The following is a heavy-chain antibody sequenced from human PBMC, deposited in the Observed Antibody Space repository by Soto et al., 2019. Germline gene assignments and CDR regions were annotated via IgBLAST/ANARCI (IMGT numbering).Heavy chain of an antibody. Sequence: QITLKESGPTLVKPTQTLTLTCTFSGFSLETSGMGMSWIRQPPGKALEWLALIYWDDDKRYSPSLKNRLTITEDTPKNHVVVTLTNVDSVDKATYYCAHLLYHYDNSGHYTHWYFDLWGRGTLVTVFS. CDR1: GFSLETSGMG. V-gene: IGHV2-5*02. CDR3: AHLLYHYDNSGHYTHWYFDL. D-gene: IGHD3-22*01. CDR2: IYWDDDK. J-gene: IGHJ2*01.